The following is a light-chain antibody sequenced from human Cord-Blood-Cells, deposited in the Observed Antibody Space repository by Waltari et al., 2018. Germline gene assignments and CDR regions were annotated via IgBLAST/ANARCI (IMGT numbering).Light chain of an antibody. CDR1: HSISSW. CDR3: QQYNSYWT. V-gene: IGKV1-5*03. J-gene: IGKJ1*01. CDR2: KAS. Sequence: DIPMTQSPSTLSASVGDRVTITCRASHSISSWLAWYQQKPGKAPKLRIYKASSLESGVPSRFSGSGSGTEFTLTISSLQPDDFATYYCQQYNSYWTFGQGTKVEIK.